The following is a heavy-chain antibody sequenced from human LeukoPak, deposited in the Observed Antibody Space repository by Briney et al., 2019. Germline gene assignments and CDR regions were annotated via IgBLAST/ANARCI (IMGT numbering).Heavy chain of an antibody. CDR2: VSYDGSNK. V-gene: IGHV3-30-3*01. CDR1: GFPFSTYA. CDR3: ARGAPPDI. J-gene: IGHJ3*02. Sequence: QPGRSLRLSCAASGFPFSTYAMYWVRQAPGKGLEWVAVVSYDGSNKYYADSVGGRFTISRDSSKNTLYLQMNSLRTEDTAVYYCARGAPPDIWGQGTMVTVSS.